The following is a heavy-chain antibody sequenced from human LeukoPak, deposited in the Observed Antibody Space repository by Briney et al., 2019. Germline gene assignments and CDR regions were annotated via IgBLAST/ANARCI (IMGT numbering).Heavy chain of an antibody. CDR2: IQQDGSQK. V-gene: IGHV3-7*01. CDR1: GFTFSSYW. Sequence: GGSLRLSCAASGFTFSSYWMSWVRQAPGKGLEWVATIQQDGSQKYYVDSVKSRFTISRDNAKNSLYLQMNSLRAEDTAVYYCARESGSVTSEVDFDYWGQGTLVTVSS. CDR3: ARESGSVTSEVDFDY. J-gene: IGHJ4*02. D-gene: IGHD4-17*01.